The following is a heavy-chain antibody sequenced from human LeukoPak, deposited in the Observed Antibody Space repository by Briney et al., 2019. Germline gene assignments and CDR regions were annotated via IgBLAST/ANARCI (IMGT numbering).Heavy chain of an antibody. CDR1: GYTFTSYW. CDR2: IYPGDSET. CDR3: ARQATIDYFDY. J-gene: IGHJ4*02. D-gene: IGHD5-24*01. Sequence: GESLKISCKGSGYTFTSYWIGWVRQMPGKDLEWMGIIYPGDSETRYSPSFQGQVTISVDKSISTAYLQWSSLKASDTAMYYCARQATIDYFDYWGQGTLGTVSS. V-gene: IGHV5-51*01.